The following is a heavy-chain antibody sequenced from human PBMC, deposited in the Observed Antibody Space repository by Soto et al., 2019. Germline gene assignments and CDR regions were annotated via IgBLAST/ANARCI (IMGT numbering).Heavy chain of an antibody. CDR2: IRSKAYGGTT. CDR1: GFTLGECA. J-gene: IGHJ1*01. V-gene: IGHV3-49*03. CDR3: TRVLFSNSTTNVTYSLPLHDALPISVQ. Sequence: PGGSLRLSCRASGFTLGECAMIWFRLAPGKGLEWVGFIRSKAYGGTTEYAASVKGRFTISRDDSKSSAYLPMNSLKTEDTAVYYCTRVLFSNSTTNVTYSLPLHDALPISVQ. D-gene: IGHD2-15*01.